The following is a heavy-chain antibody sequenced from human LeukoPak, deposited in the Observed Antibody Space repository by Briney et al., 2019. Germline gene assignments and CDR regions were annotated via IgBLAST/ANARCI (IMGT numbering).Heavy chain of an antibody. CDR1: GFTFDDYG. Sequence: GGSLRLSCAASGFTFDDYGMSWVRQAPGKGLEWVSGINWNGGSTGYADSVKGRFTISRDNAKNSLYLQMNSLRAEDTAVYYCAKDGDDCIDFWGQGTLVTVSS. J-gene: IGHJ4*02. CDR2: INWNGGST. V-gene: IGHV3-20*04. D-gene: IGHD3-22*01. CDR3: AKDGDDCIDF.